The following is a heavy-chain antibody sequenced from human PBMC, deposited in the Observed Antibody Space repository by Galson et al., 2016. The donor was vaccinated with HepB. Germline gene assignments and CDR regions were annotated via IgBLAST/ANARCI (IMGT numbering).Heavy chain of an antibody. CDR2: IRSKAYGGTT. D-gene: IGHD2-2*01. CDR1: GFTFGDFA. Sequence: SLRLSCAASGFTFGDFAMSWVRQAPGKGLEWVGSIRSKAYGGTTEYAAPVKGRFTMSRDDSKSIAYLQMNSLRTEDNAVYYCATDRVVATATYYYYYGMDIWGQGTTVTVSS. CDR3: ATDRVVATATYYYYYGMDI. J-gene: IGHJ6*02. V-gene: IGHV3-49*04.